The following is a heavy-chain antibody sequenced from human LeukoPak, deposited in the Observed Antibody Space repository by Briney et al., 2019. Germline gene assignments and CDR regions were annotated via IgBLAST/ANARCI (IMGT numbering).Heavy chain of an antibody. CDR3: ARSQWELLDFDY. V-gene: IGHV3-21*01. CDR1: GFTFSTFT. Sequence: PGGSLRLSCAASGFTFSTFTMNWVRQAPGKGLEWVSSITTSSNYMYYADSVKGRFTISRDNAKNSLYLQMNSLRAEDTAVYYCARSQWELLDFDYWGQGTLVTVSS. D-gene: IGHD1-26*01. CDR2: ITTSSNYM. J-gene: IGHJ4*02.